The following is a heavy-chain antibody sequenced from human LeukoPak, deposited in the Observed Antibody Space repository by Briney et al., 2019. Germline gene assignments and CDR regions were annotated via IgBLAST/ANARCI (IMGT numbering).Heavy chain of an antibody. V-gene: IGHV1-46*01. CDR3: ARGNDFWSGYSLYYMDV. CDR2: INPTAGNT. D-gene: IGHD3-3*01. CDR1: GYTFSNYY. Sequence: ASVKVSCKASGYTFSNYYLHWVRQAPGQGLEWMGLINPTAGNTYYAQRFQGRVTMTRNTSTSTVYMELSSLRSEDTAVYYCARGNDFWSGYSLYYMDVWGKGTTVTVSS. J-gene: IGHJ6*03.